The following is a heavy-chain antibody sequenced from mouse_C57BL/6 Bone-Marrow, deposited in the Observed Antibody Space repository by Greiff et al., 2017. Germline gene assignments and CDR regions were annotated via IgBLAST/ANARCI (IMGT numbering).Heavy chain of an antibody. CDR1: GYTFTSYW. J-gene: IGHJ1*03. Sequence: QVQLQQPGAELVKPGASVKMSCKASGYTFTSYWITWVKQRPGQGLEWIGDISPGSGSNNYNEKFKGTATLTVDTSSSTAYMQLSSLTSEDSAFYYCARPYYSNYWYFDVWGTGTTVTVSS. V-gene: IGHV1-55*01. CDR3: ARPYYSNYWYFDV. CDR2: ISPGSGSN. D-gene: IGHD2-5*01.